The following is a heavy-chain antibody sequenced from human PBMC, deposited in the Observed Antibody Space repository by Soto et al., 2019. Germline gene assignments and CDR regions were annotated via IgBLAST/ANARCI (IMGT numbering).Heavy chain of an antibody. Sequence: VQLQESGPGLVKPSQTLSLTCTVSGGSISSGGYYWSWIRQHPGKGLEWIGYIYSSGSTYYNPSLKSRVTISVDPSKNQFSLKLSSVTAADTAVYYCARGYCSSTSCYLLIWFDPWGQGTLVNVSS. CDR3: ARGYCSSTSCYLLIWFDP. CDR1: GGSISSGGYY. D-gene: IGHD2-2*01. V-gene: IGHV4-31*03. CDR2: IYSSGST. J-gene: IGHJ5*02.